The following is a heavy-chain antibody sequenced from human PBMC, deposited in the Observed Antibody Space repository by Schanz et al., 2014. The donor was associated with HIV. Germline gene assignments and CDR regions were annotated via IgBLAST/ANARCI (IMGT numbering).Heavy chain of an antibody. CDR1: GFIFSSFT. CDR2: ISSGSSTI. CDR3: TTQLHSTSEPEGSSPSLDY. V-gene: IGHV3-48*01. Sequence: VQLVESGGGVVQPGRSLRLSCAASGFIFSSFTMNWVRQVPGKGLQWVAYISSGSSTIYYSDSVKGRFTISRDNAKNSLYLQMKSLRAEDTALYYCTTQLHSTSEPEGSSPSLDYWGQGTLVTVSS. D-gene: IGHD6-6*01. J-gene: IGHJ4*02.